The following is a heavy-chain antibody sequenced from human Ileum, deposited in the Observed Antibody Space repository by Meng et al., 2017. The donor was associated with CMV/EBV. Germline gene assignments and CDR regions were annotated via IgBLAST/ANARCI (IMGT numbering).Heavy chain of an antibody. D-gene: IGHD2-2*01. V-gene: IGHV3-74*01. Sequence: GESLKISCAASGFTFRDYWMYWVRQVPGKGLVWVSRINSDGSTAHDVDSVKGRFTISRDNAKNTLYLQMSSVRAEDTDVYYCARGTTLDVWGHGTTVTLSS. CDR2: INSDGSTA. CDR1: GFTFRDYW. J-gene: IGHJ6*02. CDR3: ARGTTLDV.